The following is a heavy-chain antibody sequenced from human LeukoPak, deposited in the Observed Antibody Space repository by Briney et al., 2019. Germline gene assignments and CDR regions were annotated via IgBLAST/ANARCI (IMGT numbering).Heavy chain of an antibody. CDR1: GGTFSSYA. D-gene: IGHD2-2*01. V-gene: IGHV1-69*04. J-gene: IGHJ6*02. CDR2: IIPILGIA. Sequence: GASVKVSCKASGGTFSSYAISWVRQAPGQGLEWMGRIIPILGIANYAQKFQGRVTITADKSTSTAYMELSSLRSEDTAVYYCASRGYCSSTRCPLGMDVWGQGTTVTVSS. CDR3: ASRGYCSSTRCPLGMDV.